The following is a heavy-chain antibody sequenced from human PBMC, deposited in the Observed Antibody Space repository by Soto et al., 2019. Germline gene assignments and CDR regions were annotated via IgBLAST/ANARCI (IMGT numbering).Heavy chain of an antibody. CDR2: IIPIFGTT. CDR1: GGTFSNYT. D-gene: IGHD3-22*01. V-gene: IGHV1-69*12. J-gene: IGHJ6*02. Sequence: QVQLVQSGAEVKKPGSSVTVSCKASGGTFSNYTISWVRQAPGQGLEWMGGIIPIFGTTNYAPKFQARVTITADEFTSKAYMELRSLRSEYTAVYYCARGAWSDSSGYMHYYGMDVWGQGTTVTVSS. CDR3: ARGAWSDSSGYMHYYGMDV.